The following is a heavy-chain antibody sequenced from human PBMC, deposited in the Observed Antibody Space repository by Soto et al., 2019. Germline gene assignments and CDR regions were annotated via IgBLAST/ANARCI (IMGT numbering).Heavy chain of an antibody. Sequence: SETLSLTCTVSGGSISSYYWSWIRQPPGKGLEWIGYIYYSGSTNYNPSLKSRVTISVDTSKNQFSLKLSSVTAADTAVYYCARGEDDYIWGSYRYAPIYYFDYWGQGTLVTVSS. V-gene: IGHV4-59*01. CDR2: IYYSGST. CDR3: ARGEDDYIWGSYRYAPIYYFDY. D-gene: IGHD3-16*02. J-gene: IGHJ4*02. CDR1: GGSISSYY.